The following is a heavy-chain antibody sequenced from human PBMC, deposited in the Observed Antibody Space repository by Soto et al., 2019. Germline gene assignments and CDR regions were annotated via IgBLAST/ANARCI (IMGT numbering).Heavy chain of an antibody. J-gene: IGHJ4*02. CDR2: INPGSGTT. V-gene: IGHV1-46*03. Sequence: QVQLVQSGAEVKKPGASVKVSCKTSGFTFSNYYIHWVRQAPGQGLEWMGIINPGSGTTNYAQKFQDSITVTWDTSSSTVYMQLSSLTSDATAVYYCARPTVYYFDYWGQGTLITVSS. CDR1: GFTFSNYY. D-gene: IGHD4-17*01. CDR3: ARPTVYYFDY.